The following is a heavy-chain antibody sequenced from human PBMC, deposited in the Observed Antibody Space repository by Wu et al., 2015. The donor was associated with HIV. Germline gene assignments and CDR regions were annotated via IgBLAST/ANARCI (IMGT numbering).Heavy chain of an antibody. J-gene: IGHJ1*01. V-gene: IGHV1-69*05. Sequence: QVQLVQSGAEVRKPGSSVKVSCKASGGHLSNYAFGWVRQAPGQGLEWMGGISPFHTSPVIAQKFQGRVTISTDASTSTAYVEVTSLRSEDTAVYYCVRVGVLMTSAETMEYFQYWGQGTLVTVSS. CDR1: GGHLSNYA. D-gene: IGHD1-26*01. CDR2: ISPFHTSP. CDR3: VRVGVLMTSAETMEYFQY.